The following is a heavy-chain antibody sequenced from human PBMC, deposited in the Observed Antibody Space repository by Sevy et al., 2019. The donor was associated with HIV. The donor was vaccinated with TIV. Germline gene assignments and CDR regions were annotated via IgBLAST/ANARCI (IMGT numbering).Heavy chain of an antibody. Sequence: GGSLRLSCAASGFSFSNYAMNWVRQAPGKGLESVSGISGSGGSGDKTNYADSVKGRFTISRDDSKNSLYLQLNSLRAEDTAIYYCARKYDSSGYFDYWGQGALVTVSS. J-gene: IGHJ4*02. D-gene: IGHD3-22*01. CDR1: GFSFSNYA. CDR3: ARKYDSSGYFDY. V-gene: IGHV3-23*01. CDR2: ISGSGGSGDKT.